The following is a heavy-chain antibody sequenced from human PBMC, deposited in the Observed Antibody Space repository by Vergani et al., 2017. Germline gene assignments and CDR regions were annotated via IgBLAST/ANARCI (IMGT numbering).Heavy chain of an antibody. D-gene: IGHD3-22*01. V-gene: IGHV3-66*02. CDR1: GFTVSSNY. CDR3: TKAGQYDSDNFHDS. Sequence: EVQVVETGGGLVQPGGSLRLSCAASGFTVSSNYMSWVRQAPGKGLEWVSVIYSGGSTYYADSVKGRFTISRDNSQTTVFLQMNSLRADDSAVYYCTKAGQYDSDNFHDSWGQGALVTVAS. CDR2: IYSGGST. J-gene: IGHJ1*01.